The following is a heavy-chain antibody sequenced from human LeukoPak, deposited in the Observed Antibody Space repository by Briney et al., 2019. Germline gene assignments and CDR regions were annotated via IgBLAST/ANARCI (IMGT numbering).Heavy chain of an antibody. V-gene: IGHV3-11*01. CDR3: ARDVAEGMYYFDY. CDR1: GFTFSDYY. J-gene: IGHJ4*02. D-gene: IGHD6-19*01. Sequence: GGSLRLSCAASGFTFSDYYMSWIRQAPGKGLEWVSYISSSGSTIYYADSVKGRFTISRDNAKNSRYLQMNSLRAEDTAVYYCARDVAEGMYYFDYWGQGTLVTVSS. CDR2: ISSSGSTI.